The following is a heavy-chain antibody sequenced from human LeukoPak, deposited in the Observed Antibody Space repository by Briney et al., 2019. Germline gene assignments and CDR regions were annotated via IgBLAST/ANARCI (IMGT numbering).Heavy chain of an antibody. J-gene: IGHJ4*02. CDR3: AKGTGGSSWCPNRD. D-gene: IGHD6-13*01. CDR1: GFTFSSYA. V-gene: IGHV3-23*01. CDR2: INDSGGYT. Sequence: GGSLRLSCAASGFTFSSYAMSWVRQAPGKGLEWVSTINDSGGYTYYADSVKGRFTISRDNSKNTLYLQMNSLRGEDTAVYYCAKGTGGSSWCPNRDWGQGTLVTVSS.